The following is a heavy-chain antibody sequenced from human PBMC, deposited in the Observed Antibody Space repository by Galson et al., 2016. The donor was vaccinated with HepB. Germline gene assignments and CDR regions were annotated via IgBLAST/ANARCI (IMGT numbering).Heavy chain of an antibody. Sequence: SLSLSCAASGFTFNTYSMNWVRQAPGKGLEWVSSISGTSTYIYYAHVVKGRSTISRDKAKNSLYLQMNNVRAEDTAVYYCARGDNPDYGDYASAYYYMDVWGKGTTVTVSS. CDR2: ISGTSTYI. D-gene: IGHD4-17*01. CDR1: GFTFNTYS. CDR3: ARGDNPDYGDYASAYYYMDV. J-gene: IGHJ6*03. V-gene: IGHV3-21*01.